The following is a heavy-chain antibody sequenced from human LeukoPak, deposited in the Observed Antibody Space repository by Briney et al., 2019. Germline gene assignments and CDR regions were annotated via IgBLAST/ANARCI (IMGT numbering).Heavy chain of an antibody. Sequence: RTGGSLRLSCAASGFSFSNYWFHWVRQAPGEGLVWVSRTNEHGTIINYADSVKGRFTISRDNAKYTLYLQMNSLRTEDSALYYCVVDLSGSADYWGQGTLVTVSS. CDR2: TNEHGTII. V-gene: IGHV3-74*01. D-gene: IGHD3-10*01. J-gene: IGHJ4*02. CDR1: GFSFSNYW. CDR3: VVDLSGSADY.